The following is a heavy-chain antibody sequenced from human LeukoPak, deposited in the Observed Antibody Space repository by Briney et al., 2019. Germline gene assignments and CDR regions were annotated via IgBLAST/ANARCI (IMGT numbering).Heavy chain of an antibody. V-gene: IGHV3-23*01. CDR3: ARDRYDYVWGSYRYTDY. CDR1: GFTFSSYG. D-gene: IGHD3-16*02. Sequence: GGSLRLSCAASGFTFSSYGMNWVRQAPGKGLEWVSAISGGGGSTYYADSVKGRFTISRDNSKNTLYLQMNSLRAEDTAVYYCARDRYDYVWGSYRYTDYWGQGTLVTVSS. CDR2: ISGGGGST. J-gene: IGHJ4*02.